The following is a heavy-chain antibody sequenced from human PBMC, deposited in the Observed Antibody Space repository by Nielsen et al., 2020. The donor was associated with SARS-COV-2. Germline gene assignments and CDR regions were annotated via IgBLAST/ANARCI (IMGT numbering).Heavy chain of an antibody. CDR3: ATTPYSGSHRIPPG. CDR2: FDPEDGET. V-gene: IGHV1-24*01. J-gene: IGHJ4*02. Sequence: ASVKVSCKVSGYTLTELSMHWVRQAPGKGLEWMGGFDPEDGETIYAQKFQGRATMTEDTSTDTAYMELSSLRSEDTAVYYCATTPYSGSHRIPPGWGQGTLVTVSS. D-gene: IGHD1-26*01. CDR1: GYTLTELS.